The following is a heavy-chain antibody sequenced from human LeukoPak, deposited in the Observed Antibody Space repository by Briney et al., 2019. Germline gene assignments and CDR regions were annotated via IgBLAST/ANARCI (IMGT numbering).Heavy chain of an antibody. J-gene: IGHJ4*02. CDR2: IYYSGST. Sequence: SQTLSLTCTVSSGSISSGGYYWSWIRQHPGKGLEWIGYIYYSGSTYYNPSLKSRVTISVDTSKNQFSLKLSSVTAADTAVYYCATDYYDSSGYFDYWGQGTLVTVSS. D-gene: IGHD3-22*01. CDR3: ATDYYDSSGYFDY. CDR1: SGSISSGGYY. V-gene: IGHV4-31*03.